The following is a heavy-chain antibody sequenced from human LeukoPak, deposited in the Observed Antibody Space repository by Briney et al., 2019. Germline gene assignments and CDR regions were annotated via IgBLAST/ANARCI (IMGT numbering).Heavy chain of an antibody. V-gene: IGHV1-69*13. CDR1: GYTFTGYY. D-gene: IGHD3-22*01. J-gene: IGHJ4*02. CDR2: IIPIFGTA. Sequence: VASVKVSCKASGYTFTGYYMHWVRQAPGQGLEWMGGIIPIFGTANYAQKFQGRVTITADESTSTAYMELSSLRSEDTAVYYCASVSYYYDSSGYRHDYWGQGTLVTVSS. CDR3: ASVSYYYDSSGYRHDY.